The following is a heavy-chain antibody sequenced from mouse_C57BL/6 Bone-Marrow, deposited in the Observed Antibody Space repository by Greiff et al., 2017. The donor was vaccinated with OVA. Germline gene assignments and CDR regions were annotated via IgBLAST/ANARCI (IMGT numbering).Heavy chain of an antibody. CDR1: GFSLTSYA. V-gene: IGHV2-9-1*01. Sequence: QVQLQQSGPGLVAPSQSLSITCTVSGFSLTSYAISWVRQPPGKGLEWLGVIWTGGGTNYNSALKSRLSISKDNSKSQVFLKMNSLQTDDTARYYCARSDGDYPHYYAMDYWGQGTSVTVSS. CDR3: ARSDGDYPHYYAMDY. J-gene: IGHJ4*01. D-gene: IGHD2-4*01. CDR2: IWTGGGT.